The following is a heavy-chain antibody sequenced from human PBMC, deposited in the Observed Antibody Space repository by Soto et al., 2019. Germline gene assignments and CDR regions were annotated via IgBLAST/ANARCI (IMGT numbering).Heavy chain of an antibody. CDR2: IIPIFGTA. J-gene: IGHJ5*02. CDR1: GGTFSSYA. V-gene: IGHV1-69*01. Sequence: QVQLVQSGAEVKKPGSSVKVSCKVSGGTFSSYAISWVRQAPGQGLEWMGGIIPIFGTANYAQKFPVRVTITADESTGTAYMELSSLRSEDTAVYYCARDGTMVRGGNWFDPWGQGTLVTVSS. D-gene: IGHD3-10*01. CDR3: ARDGTMVRGGNWFDP.